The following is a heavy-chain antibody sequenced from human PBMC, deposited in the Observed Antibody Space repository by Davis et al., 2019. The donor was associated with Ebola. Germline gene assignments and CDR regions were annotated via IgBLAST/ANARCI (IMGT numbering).Heavy chain of an antibody. V-gene: IGHV4-31*03. CDR3: ARGRAVGPHNWFDP. D-gene: IGHD1-26*01. J-gene: IGHJ5*02. CDR1: GGSISSGGYY. Sequence: MPSETLSLTCTVSGGSISSGGYYWSWIRQHPGKGLEWIGYIYNSEDTFNNPSLKSRVTISVDTSKNQFSLKLSSVTAADTAVYYCARGRAVGPHNWFDPWGQGTLVTVSS. CDR2: IYNSEDT.